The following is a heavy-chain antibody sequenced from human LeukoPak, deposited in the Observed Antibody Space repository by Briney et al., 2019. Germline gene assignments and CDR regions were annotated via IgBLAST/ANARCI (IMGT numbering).Heavy chain of an antibody. V-gene: IGHV1-18*01. CDR1: GCTFTSYG. D-gene: IGHD6-6*01. CDR3: ARGLERMYSSSSFDP. J-gene: IGHJ5*02. Sequence: ASVKVSCKASGCTFTSYGISWVLQAPGQGLEWMGWISAYNGNTNYAQKLQGRVTMTTDTSTSTTYMELRSLRSDDKAVYYCARGLERMYSSSSFDPWGQGTLVTVSS. CDR2: ISAYNGNT.